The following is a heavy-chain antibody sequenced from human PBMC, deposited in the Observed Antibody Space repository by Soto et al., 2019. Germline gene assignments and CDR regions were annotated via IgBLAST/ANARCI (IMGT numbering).Heavy chain of an antibody. Sequence: EVQLVESGGGLVQPGGSLRLSCAASGFTFSSYSMNWVRQAPGKGLEWVSYISSSSSTIYYADSVKGRFTISRDNAKNSLYLQMNSLRDEVAAVYDCASRAWGGAGGFDYWGQGTLVTVSS. V-gene: IGHV3-48*02. CDR3: ASRAWGGAGGFDY. J-gene: IGHJ4*02. D-gene: IGHD3-10*01. CDR2: ISSSSSTI. CDR1: GFTFSSYS.